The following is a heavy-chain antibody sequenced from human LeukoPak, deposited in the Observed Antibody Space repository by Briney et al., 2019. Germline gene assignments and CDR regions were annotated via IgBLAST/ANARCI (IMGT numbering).Heavy chain of an antibody. CDR2: ISSSGSTG. CDR1: GFSFSNYW. J-gene: IGHJ4*02. D-gene: IGHD6-19*01. V-gene: IGHV3-48*04. Sequence: PGGSLRLSCAASGFSFSNYWMHWVRQAPGKGLEWVSYISSSGSTGHYADSVKGRFTISRDNARNSLYLQMNSLRAEDTAVYYCARESIAVTGRVIDYWGQGTLVTVSS. CDR3: ARESIAVTGRVIDY.